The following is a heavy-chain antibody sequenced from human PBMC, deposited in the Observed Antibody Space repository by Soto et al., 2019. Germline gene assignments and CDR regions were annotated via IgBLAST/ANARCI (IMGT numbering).Heavy chain of an antibody. D-gene: IGHD2-2*02. CDR2: TYYRSKWYA. CDR3: ARYTTTWYLDY. CDR1: GDSVSSSNAA. Sequence: SQTLSLTCAISGDSVSSSNAAWNWIRHSPSRGLEWLGRTYYRSKWYADYGVSVGGRITINPDASKNQFSLQLNSVTPEDTAVYYCARYTTTWYLDYWGQGTPVTVSS. V-gene: IGHV6-1*01. J-gene: IGHJ4*02.